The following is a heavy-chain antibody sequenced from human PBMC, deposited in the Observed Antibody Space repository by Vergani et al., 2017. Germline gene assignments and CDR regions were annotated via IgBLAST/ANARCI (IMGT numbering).Heavy chain of an antibody. V-gene: IGHV4-59*08. J-gene: IGHJ2*01. Sequence: QVQLEESGPGLVKPSETLSLTCTVSGGSFNTYYWRWIRQSPGKGLEWIGYIYSTGSTNYNPSLNSRVTMSVDTSKNQFSLKLSSVTAADTAVYYCAGHQAGYCSGGSCYSWYFDLWGRGTLVTVSS. D-gene: IGHD2-15*01. CDR1: GGSFNTYY. CDR2: IYSTGST. CDR3: AGHQAGYCSGGSCYSWYFDL.